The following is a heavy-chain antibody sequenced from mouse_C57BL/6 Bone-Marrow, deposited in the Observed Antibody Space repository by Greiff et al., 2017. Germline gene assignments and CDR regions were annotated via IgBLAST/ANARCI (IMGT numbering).Heavy chain of an antibody. D-gene: IGHD1-2*01. CDR1: GYTFTDYN. J-gene: IGHJ3*01. CDR2: INPNNGGT. Sequence: EVQLQQSGPELVKPGASVKIPCKASGYTFTDYNMDWVKQSHGKSLEWIGDINPNNGGTIYNQKFKGKATLTVDKSSSTAYMELRSLTSEDTAVYYCARSGPITTASFAYWGQGTLVTVSA. CDR3: ARSGPITTASFAY. V-gene: IGHV1-18*01.